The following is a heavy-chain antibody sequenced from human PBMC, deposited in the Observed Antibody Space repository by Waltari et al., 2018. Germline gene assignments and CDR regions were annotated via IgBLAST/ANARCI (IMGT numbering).Heavy chain of an antibody. V-gene: IGHV4-59*11. CDR3: ARGIGWERRGGFDY. J-gene: IGHJ4*02. CDR2: IYYSGST. CDR1: GGSISSHY. D-gene: IGHD1-26*01. Sequence: QVQLQESGPGLVKPSETLSLTCTVSGGSISSHYWSWIRQPPGKGLEWIGYIYYSGSTNYNPSRKSRVTISVDTSKNQFSLKLSSVTAADTAVYYCARGIGWERRGGFDYWGQGTLVTVSS.